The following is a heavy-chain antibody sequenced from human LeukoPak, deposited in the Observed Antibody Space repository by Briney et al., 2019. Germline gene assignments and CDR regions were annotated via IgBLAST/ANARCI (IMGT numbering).Heavy chain of an antibody. D-gene: IGHD3-3*01. J-gene: IGHJ4*02. CDR2: INHSGST. V-gene: IGHV4-30-2*01. CDR3: RCLLGWLPLGHPRDY. CDR1: GGSISSGGYY. Sequence: SQTLSLTCTVSGGSISSGGYYWSWIRQPPGKGLEWIGEINHSGSTNYNPSLKSRVTTSVDTSKNQFSLKLSSVTAADTAVYYCRCLLGWLPLGHPRDYWGQGTLVTVSS.